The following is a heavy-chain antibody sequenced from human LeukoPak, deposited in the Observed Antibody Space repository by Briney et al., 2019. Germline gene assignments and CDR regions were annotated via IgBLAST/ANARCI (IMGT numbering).Heavy chain of an antibody. V-gene: IGHV4-39*02. J-gene: IGHJ6*03. CDR3: ARETSQKGAHYMDV. CDR2: IYYSGST. Sequence: SETLSLTCTVSGGSISSSSYYWGWIRQPPGKGLEWIGSIYYSGSTYYNPSLKSRVTMSADKSKNYFSLKLTSVTAADTAVYYCARETSQKGAHYMDVWGKGTTITISS. D-gene: IGHD3-16*01. CDR1: GGSISSSSYY.